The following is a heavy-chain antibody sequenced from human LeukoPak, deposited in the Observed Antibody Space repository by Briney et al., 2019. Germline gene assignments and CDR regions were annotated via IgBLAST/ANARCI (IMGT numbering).Heavy chain of an antibody. J-gene: IGHJ4*02. CDR3: ARVGADGSGFLFDY. Sequence: SETRSLTCAVYGGSFSGYYWSWIRQPPGKGLEWIGEINHSGSTNYNPSLKSRVTISVDTSKNQFSLKLSSVTAADTAVYYCARVGADGSGFLFDYWGQGTLVTVSS. CDR1: GGSFSGYY. CDR2: INHSGST. D-gene: IGHD3-10*01. V-gene: IGHV4-34*01.